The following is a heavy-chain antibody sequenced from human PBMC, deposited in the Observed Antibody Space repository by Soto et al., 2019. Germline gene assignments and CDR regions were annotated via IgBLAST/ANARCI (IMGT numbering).Heavy chain of an antibody. J-gene: IGHJ4*02. CDR3: ALFNFGYYDSSGYHPFDY. CDR2: IYYSGST. CDR1: GGSISSYY. D-gene: IGHD3-22*01. V-gene: IGHV4-59*01. Sequence: SETLSLTCTVSGGSISSYYWSWIRQPPGKGLEWIGYIYYSGSTNYNPSLKSRVTISVDTSKNQFSLKLSSVTAADTAVYYCALFNFGYYDSSGYHPFDYWGQGTLVTVSS.